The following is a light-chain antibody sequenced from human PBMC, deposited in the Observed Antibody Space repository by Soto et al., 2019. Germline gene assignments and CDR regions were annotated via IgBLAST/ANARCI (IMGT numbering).Light chain of an antibody. CDR2: KAS. CDR1: QSINFW. J-gene: IGKJ1*01. V-gene: IGKV1-5*03. CDR3: QQYDSSWT. Sequence: DIQMTQAPSTLSASVGDRVTITCRASQSINFWLAWYQQKPGKAPKLLIYKASTLESGVPSRFSGSGSGTEFTLTINSLQPDDFATYYCQQYDSSWTFGQGTKVEIK.